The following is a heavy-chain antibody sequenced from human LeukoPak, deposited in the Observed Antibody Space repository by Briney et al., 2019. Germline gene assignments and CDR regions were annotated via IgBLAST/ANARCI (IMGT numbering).Heavy chain of an antibody. J-gene: IGHJ4*02. CDR1: FGSLSDYN. Sequence: ASETLSLTCAVSFGSLSDYNWSLLRQSPEKGLEWIGEITDSATTHYNPSLETRVTISIDTAKRQFSLRLTSLTAADTAVYYCARGLDLDGLDSWGQGTLDTVSS. CDR2: ITDSATT. D-gene: IGHD1-1*01. CDR3: ARGLDLDGLDS. V-gene: IGHV4-34*01.